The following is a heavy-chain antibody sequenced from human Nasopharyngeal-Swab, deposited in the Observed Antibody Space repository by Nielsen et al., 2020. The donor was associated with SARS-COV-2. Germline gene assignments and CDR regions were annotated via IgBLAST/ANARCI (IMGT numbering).Heavy chain of an antibody. D-gene: IGHD1-26*01. CDR1: GYTLTELS. CDR2: FDPEDGET. J-gene: IGHJ4*02. CDR3: ATRPSLSLPQFQWELLFY. V-gene: IGHV1-24*01. Sequence: ASVKVSCKVSGYTLTELSMHWVRQVPGKGLEWMGGFDPEDGETIYAQKFQGRVTMTEDTSTDTAYMELSSLRSEDTAVYYCATRPSLSLPQFQWELLFYWGQGTLVTVSS.